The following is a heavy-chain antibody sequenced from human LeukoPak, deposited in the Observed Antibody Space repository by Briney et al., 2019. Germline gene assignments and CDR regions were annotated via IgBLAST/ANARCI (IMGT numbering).Heavy chain of an antibody. J-gene: IGHJ3*02. Sequence: GGSLRLSCEASGFTFHNDATAWVRQAPGKGLEYVSSIGSSGDNIYYGVSVKGRFTISRDNSKNTLFLQMNSLRAEDTALYYCATQSPDYSIGPSYGSFNIWGQGTKVTVSS. CDR2: IGSSGDNI. V-gene: IGHV3-23*01. CDR1: GFTFHNDA. CDR3: ATQSPDYSIGPSYGSFNI. D-gene: IGHD3-10*01.